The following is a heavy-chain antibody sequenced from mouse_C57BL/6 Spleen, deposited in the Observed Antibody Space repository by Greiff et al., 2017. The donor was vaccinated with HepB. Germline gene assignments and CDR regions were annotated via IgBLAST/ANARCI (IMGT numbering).Heavy chain of an antibody. J-gene: IGHJ4*01. CDR3: ARVSPYAMDY. CDR2: IYPGSGNT. Sequence: QVQLKQSGAELVRPGASVKLSCKASGYTFTDYYINWVKQRPGQGLEWIARIYPGSGNTYYNEKFKGKATLTAEKSSSTAYMQLSSLTSEDSAVYFCARVSPYAMDYWGQGTSVTVSS. CDR1: GYTFTDYY. V-gene: IGHV1-76*01.